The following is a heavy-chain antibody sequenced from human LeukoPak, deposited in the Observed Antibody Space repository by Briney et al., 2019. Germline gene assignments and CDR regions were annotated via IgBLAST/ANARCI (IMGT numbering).Heavy chain of an antibody. CDR2: ISSSSSTI. V-gene: IGHV3-48*01. D-gene: IGHD6-13*01. CDR3: AVGYSSSWYLGSPFDY. Sequence: GGSLRLSCAASGFTFSSYSMNWVRQAPGKGLEWVSYISSSSSTIYYADSVKGRFTISRDNAKNSLYLQMNSLRAEDTAVYYCAVGYSSSWYLGSPFDYWGQGTLVTVSS. J-gene: IGHJ4*02. CDR1: GFTFSSYS.